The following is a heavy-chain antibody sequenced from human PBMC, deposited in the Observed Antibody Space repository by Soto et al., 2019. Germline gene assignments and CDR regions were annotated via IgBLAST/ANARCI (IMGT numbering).Heavy chain of an antibody. CDR2: INHSGST. CDR3: ARGTTFWSGYYPFDY. CDR1: GGSFSGYY. J-gene: IGHJ4*02. V-gene: IGHV4-34*01. Sequence: SETLSLTCAVYGGSFSGYYWSWIRQPPGKGLEWIGEINHSGSTNYNPSLKSRVTKSVDTSKNQFSLKLGSVTAADTAVYYCARGTTFWSGYYPFDYWGQGTLVTVSS. D-gene: IGHD3-3*01.